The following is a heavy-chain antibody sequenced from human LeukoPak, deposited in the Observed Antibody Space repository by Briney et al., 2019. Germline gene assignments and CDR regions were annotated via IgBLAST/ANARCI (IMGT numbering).Heavy chain of an antibody. V-gene: IGHV5-51*01. D-gene: IGHD2-15*01. CDR3: ARQYCSGGSCYLDY. CDR2: IYPGDSDT. J-gene: IGHJ4*02. Sequence: GESLTISCKGSGYSFTTYWIGWVRQMPGKGLEWMGIIYPGDSDTRYTPSFQGQVTISADKSISTAYLQWSSLKASDTAMYYCARQYCSGGSCYLDYWGQGTLVTVSS. CDR1: GYSFTTYW.